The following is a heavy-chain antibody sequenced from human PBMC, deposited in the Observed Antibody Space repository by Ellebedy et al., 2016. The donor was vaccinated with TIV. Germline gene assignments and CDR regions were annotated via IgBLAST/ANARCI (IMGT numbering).Heavy chain of an antibody. CDR1: GFIFNNYP. V-gene: IGHV3-48*02. J-gene: IGHJ3*02. Sequence: GESLKISCAASGFIFNNYPMNWVRQAPGKGQEWLSNIRTESESYETHYADSVKGRFIISRDNAKNSLYLQMNSLRDEETAEYYCVRDSRWAFDIWGQGTLVTVSS. CDR2: IRTESESYET. CDR3: VRDSRWAFDI. D-gene: IGHD2-15*01.